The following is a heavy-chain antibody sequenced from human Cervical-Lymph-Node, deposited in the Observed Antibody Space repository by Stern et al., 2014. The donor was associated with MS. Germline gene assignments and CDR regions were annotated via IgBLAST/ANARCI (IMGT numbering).Heavy chain of an antibody. CDR1: GGSISSRDYY. J-gene: IGHJ4*02. CDR3: ASLNGSGSYPDY. D-gene: IGHD3-10*01. CDR2: ISYSGSS. V-gene: IGHV4-39*01. Sequence: QVQLQESGPGLVKPSETLSLTCTVSGGSISSRDYYWGWIRQPTGKGLEWIGSISYSGSSYSTPSLKSRVTMSVDTSTNQFSLKLSSVTAADTALYYCASLNGSGSYPDYWGQGILVTVSS.